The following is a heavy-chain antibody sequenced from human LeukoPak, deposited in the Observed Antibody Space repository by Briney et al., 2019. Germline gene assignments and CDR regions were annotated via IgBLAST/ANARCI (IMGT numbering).Heavy chain of an antibody. CDR1: GGSISTSNYY. CDR3: ARHADLAYCGGDCYSDKAFDY. CDR2: IYYSGST. Sequence: SETLSLTCTVSGGSISTSNYYWGWIRQPPGKGLEWIGSIYYSGSTYYNPSLKSRVTISVDTSKNQFSLKLSSVTAADTAVYYCARHADLAYCGGDCYSDKAFDYWGQGTLVTVSS. V-gene: IGHV4-39*01. D-gene: IGHD2-21*02. J-gene: IGHJ4*02.